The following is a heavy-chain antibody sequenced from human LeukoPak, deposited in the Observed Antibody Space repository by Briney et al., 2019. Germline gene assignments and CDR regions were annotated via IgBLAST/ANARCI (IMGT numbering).Heavy chain of an antibody. J-gene: IGHJ3*02. CDR3: ARPSIAAAARVPYDAFDI. CDR2: IYSGGST. CDR1: GFTVSSNY. Sequence: GGSLRLSCAASGFTVSSNYMSWVRQAPGKGLEWVSIIYSGGSTYYADSVKGRFTISRDNSKNTLYLQMNSLRAEDTAVYYCARPSIAAAARVPYDAFDIWGQGTMVTVSS. V-gene: IGHV3-66*01. D-gene: IGHD6-13*01.